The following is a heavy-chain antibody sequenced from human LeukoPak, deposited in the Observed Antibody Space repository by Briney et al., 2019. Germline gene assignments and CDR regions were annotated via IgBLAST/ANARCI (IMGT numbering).Heavy chain of an antibody. V-gene: IGHV3-74*01. CDR1: GFTFSGYW. CDR3: ARTNAVAHFDY. Sequence: GGSLRLSCAASGFTFSGYWMHWVRQAQGKGLVWVSRIKSDGSSTTYADSVKGRFTISRDNANNMLYLEMNSLRAEDSAVYYCARTNAVAHFDYWGQGTLVTVSS. D-gene: IGHD2-21*01. J-gene: IGHJ4*02. CDR2: IKSDGSST.